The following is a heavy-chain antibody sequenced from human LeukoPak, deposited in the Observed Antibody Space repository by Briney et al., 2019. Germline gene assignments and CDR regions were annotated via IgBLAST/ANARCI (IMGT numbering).Heavy chain of an antibody. CDR1: GGSISSHY. D-gene: IGHD2-15*01. CDR3: ARDGPRYCSGGSCYRYDNWFDP. CDR2: IYYSGST. J-gene: IGHJ5*02. V-gene: IGHV4-59*11. Sequence: SETLSLTCTVSGGSISSHYWSWIRQPPGKGLEWIGNIYYSGSTNYNPSLKSRVTISVDTSKNQFSLKLSSVTAADTAVYYCARDGPRYCSGGSCYRYDNWFDPWGQGTLVTVSS.